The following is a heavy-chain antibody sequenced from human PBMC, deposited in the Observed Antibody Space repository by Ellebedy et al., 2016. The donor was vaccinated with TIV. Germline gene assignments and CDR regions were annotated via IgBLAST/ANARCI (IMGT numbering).Heavy chain of an antibody. CDR1: GYTFTSYY. CDR2: INPNSGGT. Sequence: AASVKVSCKASGYTFTSYYMHWVRQAPGQGLEWMGWINPNSGGTNYAQKFQGRVTMTRDTSISTAYMELSRLRSDDTAVYYCARGARLLWFGELLGDPAYYYYGMDVWGQGTTVTVSS. CDR3: ARGARLLWFGELLGDPAYYYYGMDV. V-gene: IGHV1-2*02. D-gene: IGHD3-10*01. J-gene: IGHJ6*02.